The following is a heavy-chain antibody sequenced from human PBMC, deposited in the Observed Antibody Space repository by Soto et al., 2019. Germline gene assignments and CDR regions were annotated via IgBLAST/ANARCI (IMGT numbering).Heavy chain of an antibody. J-gene: IGHJ4*02. V-gene: IGHV3-21*01. CDR3: ARSRGYFDY. CDR1: GFTFSSYS. Sequence: GGSLRLSCAASGFTFSSYSMNWVRQAPGKGLEWVSSISSSSSYIYYADSVKGRFTISTDNAKNSLYLQMNSLRAEAPAVYYCARSRGYFDYWGQGTLVTVSS. CDR2: ISSSSSYI. D-gene: IGHD1-26*01.